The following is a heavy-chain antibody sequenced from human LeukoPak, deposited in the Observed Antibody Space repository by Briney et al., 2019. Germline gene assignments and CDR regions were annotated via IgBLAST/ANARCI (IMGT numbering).Heavy chain of an antibody. V-gene: IGHV3-23*01. Sequence: GGSLRLSCAASGFTFSSYAMSWVRQAPGKGLEWVSAISGSGGSTYYADPVKGRFTISRDNSKNTLYLQMNSLRAEDTAVYYCARGGRLLYYFDYWGQGTLVTVSS. J-gene: IGHJ4*02. CDR1: GFTFSSYA. D-gene: IGHD6-25*01. CDR2: ISGSGGST. CDR3: ARGGRLLYYFDY.